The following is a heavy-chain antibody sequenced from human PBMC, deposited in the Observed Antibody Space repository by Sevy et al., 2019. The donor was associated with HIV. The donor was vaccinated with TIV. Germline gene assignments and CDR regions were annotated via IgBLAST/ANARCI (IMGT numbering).Heavy chain of an antibody. D-gene: IGHD6-19*01. V-gene: IGHV4-39*01. CDR2: MYYSGST. Sequence: SETLSLTCTVSGGSISSSSYYWGWIRQPPGKGLEWIGSMYYSGSTYYNPSLKSRVTISVDTSKNQFSLKLSSVTAADTAVYYCARHSPSSSGWYKEKDYYYYGMDVWGQGTTVTVSS. CDR1: GGSISSSSYY. CDR3: ARHSPSSSGWYKEKDYYYYGMDV. J-gene: IGHJ6*02.